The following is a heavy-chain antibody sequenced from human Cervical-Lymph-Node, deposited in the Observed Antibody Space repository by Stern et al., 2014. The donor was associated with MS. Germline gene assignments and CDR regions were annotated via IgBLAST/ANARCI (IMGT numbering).Heavy chain of an antibody. CDR2: IHPGEGRP. J-gene: IGHJ4*02. CDR1: GSTFSHYS. D-gene: IGHD4-17*01. V-gene: IGHV1-46*01. Sequence: VQLVESGSEVKKPGASVKVSCKASGSTFSHYSIHWVRQAPGQGLVWMGLIHPGEGRPKYAQNFQGRLTMTRDTSTRTVYMELSSLRSEDTAVYYCASPLPYATWGQGTLVTVSS. CDR3: ASPLPYAT.